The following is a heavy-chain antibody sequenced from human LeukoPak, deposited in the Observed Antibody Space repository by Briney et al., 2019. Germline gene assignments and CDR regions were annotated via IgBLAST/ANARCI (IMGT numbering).Heavy chain of an antibody. CDR1: GFSYCDFY. J-gene: IGHJ4*02. CDR3: ARVPTGNGFD. V-gene: IGHV3-11*01. D-gene: IGHD1-1*01. Sequence: PGGGLRLSLVSSGFSYCDFYMHWRRPAPGRGVELVSYINGTGCAVYYAGSVNVRFTISRDNAEKSLYLQRNSVTAEYTGVYFCARVPTGNGFDWGQGTLVTVSS. CDR2: INGTGCAV.